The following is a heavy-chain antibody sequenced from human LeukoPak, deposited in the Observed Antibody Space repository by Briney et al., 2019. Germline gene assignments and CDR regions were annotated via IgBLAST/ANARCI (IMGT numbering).Heavy chain of an antibody. D-gene: IGHD2-2*01. CDR2: ISSSSSSI. J-gene: IGHJ4*02. CDR1: GFNFSSYS. CDR3: ARIPGKRSAEFHS. Sequence: GGSLRLSCAASGFNFSSYSMNWVRQAPGKGLEWISYISSSSSSIYYADSVRGRFTISRDNAKNSLYLQMSILRADDTALYYCARIPGKRSAEFHSWGQGTLVTVS. V-gene: IGHV3-48*04.